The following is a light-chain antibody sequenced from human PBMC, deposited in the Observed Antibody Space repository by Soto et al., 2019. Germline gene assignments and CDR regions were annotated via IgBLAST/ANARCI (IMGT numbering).Light chain of an antibody. V-gene: IGKV1-17*03. J-gene: IGKJ1*01. CDR2: TAS. Sequence: DIQMTQYPSAMSASVGDRVTITCRASQDIGVYLGWFQQKAGKVPKRLIYTASSLQSGVPSRFSGSGSGTEFTLTISSLQPEDFATYYCLQHNSFPRTFGQGTKVDIK. CDR3: LQHNSFPRT. CDR1: QDIGVY.